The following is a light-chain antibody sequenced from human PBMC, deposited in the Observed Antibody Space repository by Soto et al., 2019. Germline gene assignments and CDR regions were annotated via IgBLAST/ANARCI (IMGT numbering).Light chain of an antibody. CDR3: QQYNYWPPYT. CDR1: QNLGSS. V-gene: IGKV3-15*01. Sequence: EVVMTQAPATLSASPGERGTLSCRASQNLGSSLAWYQQRPGQAPRLLLYGGSTRATGIPARFSGSGSGTEFTVTISSLQSEDFAVYYCQQYNYWPPYTFGQGTNLEFK. CDR2: GGS. J-gene: IGKJ2*01.